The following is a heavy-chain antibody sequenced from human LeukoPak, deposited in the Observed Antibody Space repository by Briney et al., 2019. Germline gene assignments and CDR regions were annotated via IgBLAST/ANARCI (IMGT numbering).Heavy chain of an antibody. CDR3: ARPPDILTGKNWFDP. J-gene: IGHJ5*02. V-gene: IGHV3-23*01. D-gene: IGHD3-9*01. Sequence: GGSLILSCAASGFTFSSYAMSWVRQAPGKGLEWVSAISGSGGSTDYADSVKGRFTISRDNAKNTLHLQMNSLRAEDTAVYYCARPPDILTGKNWFDPWGQGTLVTVSS. CDR1: GFTFSSYA. CDR2: ISGSGGST.